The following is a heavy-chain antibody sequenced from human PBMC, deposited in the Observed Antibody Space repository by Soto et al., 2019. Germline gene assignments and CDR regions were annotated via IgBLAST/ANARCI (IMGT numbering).Heavy chain of an antibody. D-gene: IGHD3-10*01. V-gene: IGHV1-69*13. CDR3: ARRRDYYGSYYYGMDV. Sequence: SVKVSCKASGGTFSSYAISWVRQAPGQGLEWMGGIIPIFGTANYAQKFQGRVTITADESTSTAYMELSGLRSEDTAVYYCARRRDYYGSYYYGMDVWGQGTKVTVSS. J-gene: IGHJ6*02. CDR2: IIPIFGTA. CDR1: GGTFSSYA.